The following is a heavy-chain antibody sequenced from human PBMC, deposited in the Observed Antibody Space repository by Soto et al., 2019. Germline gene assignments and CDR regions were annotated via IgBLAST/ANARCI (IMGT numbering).Heavy chain of an antibody. CDR3: ARGSSGYYYV. J-gene: IGHJ4*02. V-gene: IGHV4-31*03. D-gene: IGHD3-22*01. CDR2: IYYSGST. CDR1: GGSISSGGYY. Sequence: SETLSLTCTVSGGSISSGGYYWSWIRQHPGKGLEWIGYIYYSGSTYYNPSLKSRVTISVDTSKNQFSLKLSSVTAADTAVYYCARGSSGYYYVWGQGTLVTVSS.